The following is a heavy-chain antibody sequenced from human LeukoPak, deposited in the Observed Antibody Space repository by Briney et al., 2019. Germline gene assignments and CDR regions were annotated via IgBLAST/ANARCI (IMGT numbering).Heavy chain of an antibody. V-gene: IGHV7-4-1*02. D-gene: IGHD6-13*01. CDR1: GNTFTSYG. J-gene: IGHJ6*02. CDR3: ARGGIGAAGTTILFDYYGMDV. CDR2: INTNTGNP. Sequence: ASVKVSCKASGNTFTSYGMNWVRQAPGQGLEWMGWINTNTGNPTYAQGFTGRFVFSLDTSVSTAYLQISSLKAEDTAVYYCARGGIGAAGTTILFDYYGMDVWGQGTTVTVSS.